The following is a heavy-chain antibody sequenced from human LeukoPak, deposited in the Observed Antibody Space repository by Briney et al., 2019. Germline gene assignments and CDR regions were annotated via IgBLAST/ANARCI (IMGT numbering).Heavy chain of an antibody. CDR2: ISSSSTTK. D-gene: IGHD6-13*01. J-gene: IGHJ4*02. CDR1: GFTFSSYS. Sequence: GGSLRLSCAASGFTFSSYSMNWVRQAPGKGLEWVSYISSSSTTKYYADSVKGRFTISRDNAGNSLYLQMNSLRDEDTAIYYCARDPLGVAAVGTESDYWGQGTLVTVSS. CDR3: ARDPLGVAAVGTESDY. V-gene: IGHV3-48*02.